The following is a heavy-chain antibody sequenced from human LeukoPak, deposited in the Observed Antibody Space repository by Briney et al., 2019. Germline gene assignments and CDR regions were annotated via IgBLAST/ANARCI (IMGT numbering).Heavy chain of an antibody. V-gene: IGHV3-21*01. CDR3: ARGRSGSSHPWDFDL. J-gene: IGHJ2*01. Sequence: KTGGSLRLSCAASGFTFSSYSMNWVRQAPGNGLEWVSYISSSSSYIDHADSVKGRFTISRDNAKNSLYLQMNSLGAEDTAVYYCARGRSGSSHPWDFDLWGRGTLVTVSS. D-gene: IGHD6-19*01. CDR1: GFTFSSYS. CDR2: ISSSSSYI.